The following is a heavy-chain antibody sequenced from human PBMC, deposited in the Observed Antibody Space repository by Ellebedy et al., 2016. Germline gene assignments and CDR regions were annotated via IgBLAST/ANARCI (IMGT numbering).Heavy chain of an antibody. V-gene: IGHV4-30-2*01. Sequence: SETLSLXXAVSGGSISSGGYSWSWIRQPPGKGLEWIGYIYHSGSTYYNPSLKSRVTISVDRSKNQFSLKLSSVTAADTAVYYCARSYGSGSYNLGNWGQGTLVTVSS. D-gene: IGHD3-10*01. J-gene: IGHJ4*02. CDR1: GGSISSGGYS. CDR2: IYHSGST. CDR3: ARSYGSGSYNLGN.